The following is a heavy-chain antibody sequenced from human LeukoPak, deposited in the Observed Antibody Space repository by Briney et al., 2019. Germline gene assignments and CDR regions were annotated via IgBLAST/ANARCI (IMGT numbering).Heavy chain of an antibody. Sequence: QTLSLTCAISGDSVSSNSVTWNWIRQSPSRGLEWLGRTYYRSTWYNDYAVSVRGRITVNPDTSKNQFSLHLNSVTPEDTAVYYCARRLTQYDCFDPWGQGILVTVSS. V-gene: IGHV6-1*01. J-gene: IGHJ5*02. CDR1: GDSVSSNSVT. CDR2: TYYRSTWYN. D-gene: IGHD2-2*01. CDR3: ARRLTQYDCFDP.